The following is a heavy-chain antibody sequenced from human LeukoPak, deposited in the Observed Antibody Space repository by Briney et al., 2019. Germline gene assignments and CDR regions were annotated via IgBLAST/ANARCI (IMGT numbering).Heavy chain of an antibody. V-gene: IGHV3-21*01. CDR2: ISSSSSYI. D-gene: IGHD3-16*02. Sequence: GGSLRLSCAASGFTFNSYSMNRVRQAPGKGLEWVSSISSSSSYIYYADSVKGRFTISRDNAKNSLYLQMSSLRAEDTAVYYCARTYDYVWGSYRHDYWGQGTLVTVSS. CDR3: ARTYDYVWGSYRHDY. CDR1: GFTFNSYS. J-gene: IGHJ4*02.